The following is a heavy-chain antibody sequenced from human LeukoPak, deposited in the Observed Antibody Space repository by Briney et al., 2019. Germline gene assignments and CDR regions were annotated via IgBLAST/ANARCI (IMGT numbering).Heavy chain of an antibody. D-gene: IGHD3-22*01. CDR1: GGSISSGGYY. CDR3: AREYYYDSSGYYYGLGD. J-gene: IGHJ4*02. CDR2: IYYSGST. V-gene: IGHV4-31*03. Sequence: PSETLSLTCTVSGGSISSGGYYWSWIRQHPGKGLEWIGYIYYSGSTYYNLSLKSRVTISVDTSKNQFSLKLSSVTAADTAVYYCAREYYYDSSGYYYGLGDWGQGTLVTVSS.